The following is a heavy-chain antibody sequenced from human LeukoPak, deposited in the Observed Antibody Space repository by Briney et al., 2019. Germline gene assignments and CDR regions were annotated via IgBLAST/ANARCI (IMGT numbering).Heavy chain of an antibody. Sequence: PGGSLRLSCAASGFTFSSYAMHWVRQAPGKGLEWVAVISYDGSNKYYADSMKGRFTISRDNSKNTLYLQMNSLRAEDTAVYYCARDGGRADYVGWFDPWGQGTLVTVSS. J-gene: IGHJ5*02. V-gene: IGHV3-30*04. CDR2: ISYDGSNK. D-gene: IGHD4-23*01. CDR3: ARDGGRADYVGWFDP. CDR1: GFTFSSYA.